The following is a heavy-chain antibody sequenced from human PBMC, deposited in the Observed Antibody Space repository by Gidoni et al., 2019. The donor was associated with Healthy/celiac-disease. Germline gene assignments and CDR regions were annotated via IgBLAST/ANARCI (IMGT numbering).Heavy chain of an antibody. CDR1: GFTFSSYA. V-gene: IGHV3-23*01. CDR2: ISGSGGST. D-gene: IGHD3-3*01. Sequence: EVQLLGSGGGLVQPGGSLRLSCAASGFTFSSYAMSWVRQAPGKGLEWVSAISGSGGSTYYADSVKGRFTISRDNSKNTLYLQMNSLRAEDTAVYYCAKGITIFGVVISGPNHYYYGMDVWGQGTTVTVSS. CDR3: AKGITIFGVVISGPNHYYYGMDV. J-gene: IGHJ6*02.